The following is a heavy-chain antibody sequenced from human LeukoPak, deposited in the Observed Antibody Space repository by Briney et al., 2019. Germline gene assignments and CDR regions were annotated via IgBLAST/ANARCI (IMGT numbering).Heavy chain of an antibody. CDR2: ISSSSSYI. D-gene: IGHD3-10*01. J-gene: IGHJ1*01. CDR3: ARGRGVIIGGVNEYFQH. Sequence: GGSLRLSCAASGFTFSSYSMNWVRQAPGKGLEWVSSISSSSSYIYYADSVKGRFTISGDNAKNSLYLQMNSLRAEDTAVYYCARGRGVIIGGVNEYFQHWGQGTLVTVSS. CDR1: GFTFSSYS. V-gene: IGHV3-21*01.